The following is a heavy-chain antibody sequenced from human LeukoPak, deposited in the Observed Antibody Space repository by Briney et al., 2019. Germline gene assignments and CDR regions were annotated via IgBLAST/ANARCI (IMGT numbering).Heavy chain of an antibody. CDR2: INPNSGGT. V-gene: IGHV1-2*02. J-gene: IGHJ4*02. CDR3: ARMVITMVRGVMDYPTDY. D-gene: IGHD3-10*01. CDR1: GYTFTGYY. Sequence: ASVKVSCKASGYTFTGYYMHRVRQAPGQGLEWMGWINPNSGGTNYAQKFQGRVTMTRDTSISTAYMELSRLRSDDTAVYYCARMVITMVRGVMDYPTDYWGQGTLVTVSS.